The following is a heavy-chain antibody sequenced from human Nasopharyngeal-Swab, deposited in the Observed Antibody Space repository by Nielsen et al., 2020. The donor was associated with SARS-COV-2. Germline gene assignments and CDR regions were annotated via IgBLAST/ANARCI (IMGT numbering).Heavy chain of an antibody. D-gene: IGHD4-23*01. CDR2: ISRTSSMI. CDR3: ARDLRPDYGGYQDGYYMDV. V-gene: IGHV3-48*01. J-gene: IGHJ6*03. Sequence: GESLKISCAASGFTFSSYAMNWVRQAPGKGLQWVSYISRTSSMIYYTDSVKGRFTISRDDAKNSLFLQMTSLRAEDSAVYYCARDLRPDYGGYQDGYYMDVWGKGTTVTVSS. CDR1: GFTFSSYA.